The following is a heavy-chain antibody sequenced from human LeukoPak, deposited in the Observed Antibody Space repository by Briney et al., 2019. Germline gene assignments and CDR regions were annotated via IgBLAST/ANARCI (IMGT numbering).Heavy chain of an antibody. Sequence: GGSLRLSCAASGFTFSSYSMNWVRQAPGKGLEWVSSISSSSSYIYYADSVKGRFTISRDNAKNSLYLQMNSLRAEDTAVYYCAREGYDILTGYYSAFDYWGQGTLATVSS. CDR1: GFTFSSYS. J-gene: IGHJ4*02. D-gene: IGHD3-9*01. V-gene: IGHV3-21*01. CDR3: AREGYDILTGYYSAFDY. CDR2: ISSSSSYI.